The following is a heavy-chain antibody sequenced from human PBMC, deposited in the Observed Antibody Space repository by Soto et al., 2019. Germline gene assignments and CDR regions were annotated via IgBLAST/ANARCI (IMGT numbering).Heavy chain of an antibody. CDR2: IYSGGST. D-gene: IGHD5-12*01. CDR3: GRVVGGYSGYDWTYNWFDP. CDR1: GFTVSSNY. V-gene: IGHV3-53*04. J-gene: IGHJ5*02. Sequence: EVQLVESGGGLVQPGGSLRLSCAASGFTVSSNYMSWVRQAPGKGLEWVSAIYSGGSTYYADSVKGRFTISRHNSKNTLYLQMNGLRAEDTAVYYCGRVVGGYSGYDWTYNWFDPWGQGTLVTVSS.